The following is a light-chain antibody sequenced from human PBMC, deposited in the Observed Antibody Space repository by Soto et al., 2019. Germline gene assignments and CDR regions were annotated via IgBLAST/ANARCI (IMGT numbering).Light chain of an antibody. V-gene: IGKV1-33*01. CDR1: QDITNY. J-gene: IGKJ5*01. Sequence: DIPMTQSPSSLAPSVGDRVTITCQASQDITNYLNWYQQQPGKAPNLLIYGASNLETGVPSRFSGSGSGTDFTFTISSLQAEDIGTDFCQQYDSVFTVGQCTRLAIK. CDR3: QQYDSVFT. CDR2: GAS.